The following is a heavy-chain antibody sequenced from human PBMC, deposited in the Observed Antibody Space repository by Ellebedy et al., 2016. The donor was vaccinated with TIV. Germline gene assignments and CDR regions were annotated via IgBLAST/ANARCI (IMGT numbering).Heavy chain of an antibody. V-gene: IGHV3-74*01. CDR1: GFNFSPYW. CDR3: GRDSPGAAPAF. Sequence: GESLKISXAASGFNFSPYWMHWVRQAPGKGLVWVSRINGDGSIRNYADSVKGRFTISRDNANNMLYLQMNGLRVEDTAVYYCGRDSPGAAPAFWGQGSLVTVSS. D-gene: IGHD1-26*01. CDR2: INGDGSIR. J-gene: IGHJ4*02.